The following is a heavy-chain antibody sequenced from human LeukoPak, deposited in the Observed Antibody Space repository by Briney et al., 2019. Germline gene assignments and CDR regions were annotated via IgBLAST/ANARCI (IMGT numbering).Heavy chain of an antibody. J-gene: IGHJ4*02. CDR3: AREISGFDY. Sequence: ASVTVSCKASGYSFTGHYMHWVRQAPGQGLEWMGWINPDSGDTNFALKFQGRVSMTRDTSTSTAYVELSSLTSDDTAVYYCAREISGFDYWGQGTLVTVSS. CDR2: INPDSGDT. D-gene: IGHD1-26*01. V-gene: IGHV1-2*02. CDR1: GYSFTGHY.